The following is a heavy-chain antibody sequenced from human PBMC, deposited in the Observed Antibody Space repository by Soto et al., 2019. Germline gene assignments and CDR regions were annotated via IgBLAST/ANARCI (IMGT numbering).Heavy chain of an antibody. CDR2: VNLDGNT. CDR1: GETFSGYY. D-gene: IGHD2-2*01. J-gene: IGHJ4*02. Sequence: QVQLHQWGAGLLKPSETLSLTCAVYGETFSGYYWSWIRQPPGKGLEWIGEVNLDGNTNYNPALKSRVIISGDASKNQFSLRLTSVTAADTAVYYCARAAMRGHESVIVAGTSQTLDYWGQGTLVTVSS. V-gene: IGHV4-34*01. CDR3: ARAAMRGHESVIVAGTSQTLDY.